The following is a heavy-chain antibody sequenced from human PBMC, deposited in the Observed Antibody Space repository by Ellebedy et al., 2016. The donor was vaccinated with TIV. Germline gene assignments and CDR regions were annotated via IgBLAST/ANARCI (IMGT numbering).Heavy chain of an antibody. CDR2: INPNSGGT. V-gene: IGHV1-2*04. D-gene: IGHD3-10*01. J-gene: IGHJ5*02. CDR3: ARGIIGGFGESNWFDP. CDR1: GYSFSKYY. Sequence: AASVKVSCKASGYSFSKYYMHWVRQAPGQGLEWMGWINPNSGGTNYAQQFPGWVTMTRDTSISTAYIELSRLRSDDTAVYYCARGIIGGFGESNWFDPWGQGTLVTVSS.